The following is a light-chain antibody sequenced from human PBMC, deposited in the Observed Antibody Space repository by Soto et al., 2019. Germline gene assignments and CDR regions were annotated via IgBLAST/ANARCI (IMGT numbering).Light chain of an antibody. CDR3: QQYDTSLPYT. Sequence: EIVLTQSQGTLSLSPGDRATLSCEASQSVNNNYLAWYKHKPGQAPRLLIYGASSRATGIPDRFSVSGSGTDFTLTIRRLEPEDFAVYYCQQYDTSLPYTFGGGTKVEIK. V-gene: IGKV3-20*01. CDR2: GAS. J-gene: IGKJ4*01. CDR1: QSVNNNY.